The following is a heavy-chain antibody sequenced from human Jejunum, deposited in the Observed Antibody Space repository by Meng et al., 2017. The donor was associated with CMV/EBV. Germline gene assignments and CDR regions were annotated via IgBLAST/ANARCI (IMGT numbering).Heavy chain of an antibody. Sequence: VNLRGPGPGLVKPSETLSLTCTVSGDSITGYYYNWIRQPAGKGLEWIGRVYTSGSTNYSPSLKSRVTMSVDTSMKQLSLKLTSVTAADTAVYYCARASNSAGWYGFDYWGQGTLVTVSS. CDR1: GDSITGYY. CDR3: ARASNSAGWYGFDY. J-gene: IGHJ4*02. V-gene: IGHV4-4*07. D-gene: IGHD6-19*01. CDR2: VYTSGST.